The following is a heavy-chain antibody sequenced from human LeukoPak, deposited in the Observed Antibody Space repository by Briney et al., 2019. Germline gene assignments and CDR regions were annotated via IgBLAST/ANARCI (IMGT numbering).Heavy chain of an antibody. V-gene: IGHV3-23*01. CDR2: ISGSGGGT. J-gene: IGHJ4*02. Sequence: GGSLRLSCAASGFTFSSYAMSWVRQAPGKGLGWVSAISGSGGGTYYADSVKGRFTISRDNSKNTLYLQMNSLRAEDTAVYYCAKDLVVAGSDAFDYWGQGTLVTVSS. CDR3: AKDLVVAGSDAFDY. D-gene: IGHD6-19*01. CDR1: GFTFSSYA.